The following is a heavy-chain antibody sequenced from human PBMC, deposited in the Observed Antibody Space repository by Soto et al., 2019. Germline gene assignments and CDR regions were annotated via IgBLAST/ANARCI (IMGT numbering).Heavy chain of an antibody. CDR2: ISSSGSDT. CDR1: GFTFDDYA. Sequence: GGSLRLSCVTSGFTFDDYAITWLRQAPGKGLEWVCSISSSGSDTRCAGSVKGRFTISRDSSQSTVYLQMNSLRDEDTAVYYCAKDPWNNWSGLFDPWGQGTLVTVSS. CDR3: AKDPWNNWSGLFDP. J-gene: IGHJ5*02. V-gene: IGHV3-23*01. D-gene: IGHD1-1*01.